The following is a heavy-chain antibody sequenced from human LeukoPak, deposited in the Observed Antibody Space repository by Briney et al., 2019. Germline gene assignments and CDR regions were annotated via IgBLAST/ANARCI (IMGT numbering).Heavy chain of an antibody. CDR1: GFTFSSYD. V-gene: IGHV3-33*01. Sequence: GGSLRLSCAASGFTFSSYDMHWVRQAPGKGLEWVALIWYDGSNKNYADSVKGRFTISRDDSKNTLFLQMNSLRAEDTAVYYCAREASDAFDIWGQGTMVTVSS. CDR2: IWYDGSNK. J-gene: IGHJ3*02. CDR3: AREASDAFDI.